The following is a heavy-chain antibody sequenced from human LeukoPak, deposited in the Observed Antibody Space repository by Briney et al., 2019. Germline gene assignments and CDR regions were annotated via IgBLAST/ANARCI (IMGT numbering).Heavy chain of an antibody. Sequence: ASVKVSCKASGYTFTSYGISWVRQAPGQGLEWMGWISAYNGNTNYAQKLQGRVTMTTDTSTSTAYMELRSLRSDDTAVYYCARDSDGYNTTVLILWGQGTLVTVSS. J-gene: IGHJ4*02. D-gene: IGHD5-24*01. CDR1: GYTFTSYG. CDR3: ARDSDGYNTTVLIL. V-gene: IGHV1-18*01. CDR2: ISAYNGNT.